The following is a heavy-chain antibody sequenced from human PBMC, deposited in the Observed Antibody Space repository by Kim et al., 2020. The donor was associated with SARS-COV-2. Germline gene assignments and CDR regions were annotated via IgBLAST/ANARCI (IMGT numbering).Heavy chain of an antibody. D-gene: IGHD3-22*01. CDR1: GGSLSTYY. CDR3: ARHYCDSADDVFDI. J-gene: IGHJ3*02. Sequence: SETLSLTCTVSGGSLSTYYWSWIRQPPGKGLEWIGYIYYSGSTKYNPSLKSRVTISQDTSKNQFSLNLSSVTAADTAVYYCARHYCDSADDVFDIWGQGTMVTVSS. CDR2: IYYSGST. V-gene: IGHV4-59*08.